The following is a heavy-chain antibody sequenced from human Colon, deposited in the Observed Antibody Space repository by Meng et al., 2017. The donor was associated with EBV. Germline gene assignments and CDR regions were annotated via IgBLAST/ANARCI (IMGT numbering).Heavy chain of an antibody. Sequence: VGLGGSGGGLVKPGGSLRLSCATSGFSFSTTWMNWVRQAPGKGLEWVSLIGGSGGNIYYIDSVKGRFTISRDNSKNTLYLQMNSLRAEDTALYYCARGDLSVWYDFWGQGTLVTVSS. J-gene: IGHJ5*01. CDR3: ARGDLSVWYDF. D-gene: IGHD5/OR15-5a*01. CDR2: IGGSGGNI. CDR1: GFSFSTTW. V-gene: IGHV3-23*04.